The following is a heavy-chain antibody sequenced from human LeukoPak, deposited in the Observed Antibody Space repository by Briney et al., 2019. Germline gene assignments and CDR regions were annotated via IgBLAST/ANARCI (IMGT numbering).Heavy chain of an antibody. V-gene: IGHV3-9*01. CDR2: ISWNSGSI. CDR1: GCTFDDYA. CDR3: ASGTSRGRLAY. D-gene: IGHD3-16*01. J-gene: IGHJ4*02. Sequence: GRSLRLSCADSGCTFDDYAMHWVRQAPGKGLEWVSGISWNSGSIGYADSVKGRFTISRDNAKNSLYLQMNSLRAEDTALYYCASGTSRGRLAYWGQRTLVTVSS.